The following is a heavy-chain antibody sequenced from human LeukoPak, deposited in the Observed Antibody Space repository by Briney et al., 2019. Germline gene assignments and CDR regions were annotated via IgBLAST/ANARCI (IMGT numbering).Heavy chain of an antibody. CDR3: ARSWYYYDSSGYPTGY. CDR2: ISYDGSNK. D-gene: IGHD3-22*01. CDR1: GFTFSSYA. V-gene: IGHV3-30-3*01. Sequence: GGSLRLSCAASGFTFSSYAMHGVRQAPGKGLEWVAVISYDGSNKYYADSVKGRFTISRGNSKNTLYLQMNSLRAEDTAVYYCARSWYYYDSSGYPTGYWGQGTLVTVSS. J-gene: IGHJ4*02.